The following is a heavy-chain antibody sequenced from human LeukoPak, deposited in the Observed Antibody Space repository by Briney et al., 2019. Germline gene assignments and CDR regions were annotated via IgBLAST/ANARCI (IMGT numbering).Heavy chain of an antibody. CDR1: GFTFSSYA. J-gene: IGHJ4*02. V-gene: IGHV3-30-3*01. Sequence: PGGSLRLSCAASGFTFSSYAMHWVRQAPGKGLEWVAVISYDGSNKYYADSVKGRFTISRDNSKNTLYLQMNSLRAEDTAVYYCARGSDIVATDGDLDYWGQGTLVTVSS. CDR3: ARGSDIVATDGDLDY. D-gene: IGHD5-12*01. CDR2: ISYDGSNK.